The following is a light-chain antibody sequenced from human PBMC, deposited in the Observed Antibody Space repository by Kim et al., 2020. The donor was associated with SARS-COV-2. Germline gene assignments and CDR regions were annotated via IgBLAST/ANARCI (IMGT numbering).Light chain of an antibody. V-gene: IGKV1-39*01. J-gene: IGKJ1*01. Sequence: SSLSASVGDRVTITCRASQSISSYLNWYQQKPGKAPKLLIYAASSLQSGVPSRFSGSGYGTDFTLTISSLRPEDFASYYCQQIWTFGQGTKVDIK. CDR2: AAS. CDR1: QSISSY. CDR3: QQIWT.